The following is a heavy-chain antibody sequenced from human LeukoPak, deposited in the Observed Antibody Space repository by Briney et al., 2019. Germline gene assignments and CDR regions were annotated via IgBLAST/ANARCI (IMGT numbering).Heavy chain of an antibody. CDR3: ARTGYYYDSSGLGYFDY. Sequence: PSETLSLTCSVSGGSISSANQYWSWIRQPAGKGLEWIGRIYTSGSTNYNPSLKSRVTISLDTSKNQFSLKLTSVTAADTAVYYCARTGYYYDSSGLGYFDYWGQGTLVSVSS. CDR2: IYTSGST. CDR1: GGSISSANQY. D-gene: IGHD3-22*01. J-gene: IGHJ4*02. V-gene: IGHV4-61*02.